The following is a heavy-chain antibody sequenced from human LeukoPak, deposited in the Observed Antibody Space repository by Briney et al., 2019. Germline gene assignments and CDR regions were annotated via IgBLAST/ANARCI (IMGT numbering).Heavy chain of an antibody. Sequence: GGSLRLSCAASGFTFSSYAMHWVRQAPGKGLEWVAVISYDGSNKYYADSVKGRFTISRDNSKNTLYLQMNSLRAEDTAVYYCARGDYGGSNFDYWGQGTLVTVSS. J-gene: IGHJ4*02. V-gene: IGHV3-30*04. CDR3: ARGDYGGSNFDY. D-gene: IGHD4-23*01. CDR2: ISYDGSNK. CDR1: GFTFSSYA.